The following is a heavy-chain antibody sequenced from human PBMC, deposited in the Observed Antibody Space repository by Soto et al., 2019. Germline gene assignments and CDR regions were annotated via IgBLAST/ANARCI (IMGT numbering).Heavy chain of an antibody. CDR1: GFAFSNYA. CDR3: ARGSADSYPGGRIFDF. J-gene: IGHJ4*02. Sequence: PGGSLRLSCAASGFAFSNYAMSWVRQAPGKGLEWVSAITDSGGDAKYADSVRGRFAISRDNSKKTLYLQMSSLTAEDSAIYYCARGSADSYPGGRIFDFWGRGTLVTVSS. V-gene: IGHV3-23*01. CDR2: ITDSGGDA. D-gene: IGHD2-15*01.